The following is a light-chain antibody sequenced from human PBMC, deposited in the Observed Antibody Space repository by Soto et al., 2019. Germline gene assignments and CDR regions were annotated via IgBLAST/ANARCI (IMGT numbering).Light chain of an antibody. V-gene: IGKV1-5*01. CDR2: DAS. Sequence: DIQMTQSPSTLSASVGDRVTITCRASQSISSWLAWYQQKPGKAPKLLIYDASSLESGVPSRFSGSGSGTEFTLTISSLQPDDFATYYCQSGFTFGGGTKVDI. J-gene: IGKJ4*01. CDR3: QSGFT. CDR1: QSISSW.